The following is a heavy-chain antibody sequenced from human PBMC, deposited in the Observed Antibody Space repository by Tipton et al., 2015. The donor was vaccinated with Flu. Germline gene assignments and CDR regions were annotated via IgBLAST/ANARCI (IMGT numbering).Heavy chain of an antibody. CDR3: VRGQGANP. V-gene: IGHV3-53*01. J-gene: IGHJ5*02. Sequence: SLRLSCAASGFTVSSNYMSWVRQAPGKGLEWVSVIYSDGNTYYVDSVKGRFTVSRDNSENILSLQMNSLRAEDTAVYYCVRGQGANPWGQGTLVTVSS. CDR2: IYSDGNT. CDR1: GFTVSSNY.